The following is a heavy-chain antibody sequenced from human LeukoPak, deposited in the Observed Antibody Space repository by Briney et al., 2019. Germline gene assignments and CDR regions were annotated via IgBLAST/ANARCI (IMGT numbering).Heavy chain of an antibody. Sequence: ASVTVSCKVSGYTLTELSMHWVRQAPGKGLEWMGGFDPEDGETIYAQKFQGRVTMTEDTSTDTAYMELSSLRSEDTAVYYCATTYTQGLGGAFDIWGQGTMVTVSS. CDR1: GYTLTELS. V-gene: IGHV1-24*01. CDR2: FDPEDGET. CDR3: ATTYTQGLGGAFDI. D-gene: IGHD2-2*02. J-gene: IGHJ3*02.